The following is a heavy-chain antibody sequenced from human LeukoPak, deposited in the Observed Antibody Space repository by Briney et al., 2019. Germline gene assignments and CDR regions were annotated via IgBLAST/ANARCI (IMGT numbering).Heavy chain of an antibody. CDR2: IYPGDSDT. CDR3: ARQKYSSGLDAFDI. Sequence: GESLKISCKGSGYSFNNYWIGWVRQIPGKSLEWMTIIYPGDSDTRYSPSFQGQVTISADKSINTAYLQWSSLKASDSAMYYCARQKYSSGLDAFDIWGQGTMVTVSS. D-gene: IGHD5-18*01. CDR1: GYSFNNYW. V-gene: IGHV5-51*01. J-gene: IGHJ3*02.